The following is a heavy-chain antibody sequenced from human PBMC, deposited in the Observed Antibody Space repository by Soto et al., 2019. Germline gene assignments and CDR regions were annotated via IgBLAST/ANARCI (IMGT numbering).Heavy chain of an antibody. CDR2: IRSKGYGGTT. V-gene: IGHV3-49*03. Sequence: GGILRLSCTASGFSFGGYAMSWFRQAPGKGLEWVGFIRSKGYGGTTECAESVKSRFTISRDDYKRTAYMQMKSLKKEETAVYYCTRDPPPLNYYDPYYYGIDVWGEGTKVTVS. CDR3: TRDPPPLNYYDPYYYGIDV. J-gene: IGHJ6*02. CDR1: GFSFGGYA. D-gene: IGHD3-22*01.